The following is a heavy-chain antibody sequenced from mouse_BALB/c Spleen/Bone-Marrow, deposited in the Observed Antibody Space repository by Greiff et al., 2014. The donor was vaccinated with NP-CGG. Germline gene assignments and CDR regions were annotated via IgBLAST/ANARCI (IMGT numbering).Heavy chain of an antibody. Sequence: VKVVESGAGLVKPGASVKLSCKASGYTFTEYIIHWVKQRSGQGLEWIGWFYPGSGSIKYNEKFKDKATLTADKSSSTVYMELSRLTSEDSAVYFCARHESYGNYLYFDAWGAGTTVTVSS. J-gene: IGHJ1*01. CDR2: FYPGSGSI. CDR1: GYTFTEYI. CDR3: ARHESYGNYLYFDA. V-gene: IGHV1-62-2*01. D-gene: IGHD2-10*02.